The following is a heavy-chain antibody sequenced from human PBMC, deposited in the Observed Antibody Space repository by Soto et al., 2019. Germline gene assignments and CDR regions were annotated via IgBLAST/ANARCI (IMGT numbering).Heavy chain of an antibody. CDR1: GFTLRNYA. J-gene: IGHJ4*02. CDR3: AKGKNDYNWDNRPPFDY. V-gene: IGHV3-23*01. CDR2: ISANDVGT. D-gene: IGHD1-20*01. Sequence: PGGSLRLSCEASGFTLRNYAMTWVRQAPGKGLEWVSLISANDVGTYYAESVKTRFTISTDQSRNTAYLQMDSLRADDTAIYYCAKGKNDYNWDNRPPFDYWGQGTLVTVSS.